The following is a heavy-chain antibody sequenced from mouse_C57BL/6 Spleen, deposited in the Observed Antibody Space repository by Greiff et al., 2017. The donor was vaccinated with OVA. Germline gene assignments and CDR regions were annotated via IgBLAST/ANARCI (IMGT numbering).Heavy chain of an antibody. J-gene: IGHJ4*01. CDR3: ARGKTGSYAMDY. Sequence: VQLQESGAELVRPGTSVKMSCKASGYTFTNYWIGWAKQRPGHGLEWIGDIYPGGGYTNYNEKFKGKATLTADKSSSTAYMQFSSLTSEDSAIYYCARGKTGSYAMDYWGQGTSVTVSS. CDR2: IYPGGGYT. D-gene: IGHD4-1*01. V-gene: IGHV1-63*01. CDR1: GYTFTNYW.